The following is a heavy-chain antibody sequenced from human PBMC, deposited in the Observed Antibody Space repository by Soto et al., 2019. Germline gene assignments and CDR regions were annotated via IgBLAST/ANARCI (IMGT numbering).Heavy chain of an antibody. Sequence: EVQLVESGGGLVKPGGSLRLSCAASGFTFSNAWMNWVRQAPGKGLEWVGRIKSKTDGGTTDYAAPVKGRFTISRDDSKTTLYLQMNSLKTEDTAVYYCTTATERLSYDILTGYYYYYGMDVWGQGTTVTVSS. J-gene: IGHJ6*02. CDR3: TTATERLSYDILTGYYYYYGMDV. CDR1: GFTFSNAW. V-gene: IGHV3-15*07. CDR2: IKSKTDGGTT. D-gene: IGHD3-9*01.